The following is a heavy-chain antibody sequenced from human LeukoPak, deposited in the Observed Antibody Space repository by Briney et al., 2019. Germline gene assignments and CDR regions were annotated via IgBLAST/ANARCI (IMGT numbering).Heavy chain of an antibody. CDR1: GGSISSSNW. D-gene: IGHD3-22*01. CDR2: IYHSGST. CDR3: ARRITMTNYNWFDP. Sequence: SETLSLTCAVSGGSISSSNWWSWVRPPPGKGLEWIGEIYHSGSTNYNPSLKSRVTISVDKSKNQFSLKLSSVTAADTAVYYCARRITMTNYNWFDPWGQGTLVTVSS. V-gene: IGHV4-4*02. J-gene: IGHJ5*02.